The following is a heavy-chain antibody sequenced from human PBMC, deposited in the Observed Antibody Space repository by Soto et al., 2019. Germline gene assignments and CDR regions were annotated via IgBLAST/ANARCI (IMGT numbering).Heavy chain of an antibody. V-gene: IGHV1-69*08. CDR1: GGTFSRYS. CDR2: IIPIFGIA. J-gene: IGHJ6*02. Sequence: QVQLVQSGAEVKKPGSSVKVSCKASGGTFSRYSITWVRQAPGHGLEWIGRIIPIFGIASYAQKFQGRVTITADESTSKAYMELSSLRPDDTAVYYCAREDRDRETGLVPAAIDGMDVWGQGTTVTVSS. CDR3: AREDRDRETGLVPAAIDGMDV. D-gene: IGHD2-2*01.